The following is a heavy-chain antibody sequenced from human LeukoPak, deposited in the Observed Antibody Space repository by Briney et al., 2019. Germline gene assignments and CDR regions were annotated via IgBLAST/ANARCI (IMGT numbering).Heavy chain of an antibody. CDR1: GFDFHNYV. J-gene: IGHJ4*02. V-gene: IGHV3-30-3*01. CDR2: ISYAVNIK. CDR3: ARDVGYHQFDH. D-gene: IGHD5-18*01. Sequence: GGSLRLSCAASGFDFHNYVIHWVRQAPGKGLEWVAVISYAVNIKYYADSVKGRFTISRDSSSKTVFLQMNSLRTEDTAVYYCARDVGYHQFDHWGQGTLVTVSS.